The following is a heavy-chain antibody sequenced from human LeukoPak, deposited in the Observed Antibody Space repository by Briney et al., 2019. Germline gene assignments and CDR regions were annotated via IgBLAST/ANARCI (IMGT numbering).Heavy chain of an antibody. CDR1: GFIFSDYW. J-gene: IGHJ4*02. Sequence: GGSLRLSCAASGFIFSDYWMYWVRQGPGERLLSVSRIDPHGTTTHYADSVKGRFTISRDNSKNTLYLQMDSLRVEDTAVYYCAKNGRAGGGYDYWGQGTLVTVSS. CDR2: IDPHGTTT. V-gene: IGHV3-74*01. CDR3: AKNGRAGGGYDY. D-gene: IGHD5-12*01.